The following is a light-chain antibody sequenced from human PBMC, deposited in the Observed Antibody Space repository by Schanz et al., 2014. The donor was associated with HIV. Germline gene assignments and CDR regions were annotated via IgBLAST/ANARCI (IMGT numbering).Light chain of an antibody. Sequence: QSALTQPPSASGSPGQSVTISCTGTSSDVGGHNYVSWYQHHPGKAPKLIIFEVSERPSGVPDRFSGSKSGNTASLTVSGHQAEDEADYYCSSDATTKDLLFGGGTKLTVL. CDR2: EVS. V-gene: IGLV2-8*01. CDR1: SSDVGGHNY. CDR3: SSDATTKDLL. J-gene: IGLJ2*01.